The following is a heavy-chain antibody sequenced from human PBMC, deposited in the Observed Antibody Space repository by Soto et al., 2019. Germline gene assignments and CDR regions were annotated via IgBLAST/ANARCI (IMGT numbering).Heavy chain of an antibody. CDR1: GFTFYDYA. CDR2: ISWDGSNT. D-gene: IGHD3-3*01. CDR3: AKAQRGRKRPFFGQARPYDPYSAMDI. Sequence: WGSLRLSCAASGFTFYDYAIHFGRQAPVKGREWVSLISWDGSNTYYADSVKGRFNISRDNSKNSLYLQMNSLRPEDTALYYCAKAQRGRKRPFFGQARPYDPYSAMDIWGQGTTVTVSS. V-gene: IGHV3-43D*04. J-gene: IGHJ6*02.